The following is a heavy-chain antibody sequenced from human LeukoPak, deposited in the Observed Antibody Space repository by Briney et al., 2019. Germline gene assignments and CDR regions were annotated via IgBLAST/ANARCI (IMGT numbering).Heavy chain of an antibody. Sequence: GASVKVSCKASGYTFTSNGISWVRQAPGQGLEWMGWISAYNDNTNYAQKVQGRVTMTTDTSTSTAYMELRSLRSDDTAVYYCARCSSTSCYTPFDYWGHGTLVTVSS. J-gene: IGHJ4*01. CDR3: ARCSSTSCYTPFDY. V-gene: IGHV1-18*01. CDR2: ISAYNDNT. CDR1: GYTFTSNG. D-gene: IGHD2-2*02.